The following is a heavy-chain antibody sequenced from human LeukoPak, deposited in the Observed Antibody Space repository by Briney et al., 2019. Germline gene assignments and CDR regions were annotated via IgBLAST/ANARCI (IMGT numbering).Heavy chain of an antibody. D-gene: IGHD6-6*01. CDR1: GFTLSSYW. CDR3: AKGPSSSLYYYYYMDV. J-gene: IGHJ6*03. V-gene: IGHV3-74*01. CDR2: IDTDVSST. Sequence: GGSLRLSCAASGFTLSSYWMHWVRQAPGKGLVWVSRIDTDVSSTNYADSVKGRFTISRDNAKNTLYLQMNSLRAEDMALYYCAKGPSSSLYYYYYMDVWGKGTTVTVSS.